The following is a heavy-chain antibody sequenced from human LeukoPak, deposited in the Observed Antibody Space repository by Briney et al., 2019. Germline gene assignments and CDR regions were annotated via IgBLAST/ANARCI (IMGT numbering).Heavy chain of an antibody. Sequence: GGSLRLSCAASGFTFSSYAMSWVRQAPGKGLEWVSAISGSGGSTYYADSVKGRFTISRDNSKNTLYLQMNSLKSEDTAVYYCTRDGGDFYFDYWGQGTLVTVSS. J-gene: IGHJ4*02. CDR3: TRDGGDFYFDY. D-gene: IGHD2-21*02. CDR2: ISGSGGST. V-gene: IGHV3-23*01. CDR1: GFTFSSYA.